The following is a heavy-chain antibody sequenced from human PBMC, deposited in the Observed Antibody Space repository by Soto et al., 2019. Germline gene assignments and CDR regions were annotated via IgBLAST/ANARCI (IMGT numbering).Heavy chain of an antibody. V-gene: IGHV1-69*13. CDR2: IIPIFGTA. CDR3: ARDRSNYVGFAFDI. Sequence: ASVKVSCKASGGTFSSYAISWVRQAPGQGLEWMGGIIPIFGTANYAQKFQGRVTITADESTSTAYMELSSLRSEDTAVYYCARDRSNYVGFAFDIWGQGTMVTVSS. J-gene: IGHJ3*02. D-gene: IGHD4-4*01. CDR1: GGTFSSYA.